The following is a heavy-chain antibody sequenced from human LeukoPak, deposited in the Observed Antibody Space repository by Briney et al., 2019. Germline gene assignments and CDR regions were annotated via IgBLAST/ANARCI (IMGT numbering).Heavy chain of an antibody. CDR1: GYSFTSYR. CDR3: ARGGVGDYYYYGMDV. Sequence: GESLKISCKGSGYSFTSYRIGWVRQMPGKGLEWMGIIYPGDSDTRYSPSFQGQVTISADKSISTAYLQWSSLKASDTAMYYCARGGVGDYYYYGMDVWGQGTTVTVSS. D-gene: IGHD2-8*02. J-gene: IGHJ6*02. V-gene: IGHV5-51*01. CDR2: IYPGDSDT.